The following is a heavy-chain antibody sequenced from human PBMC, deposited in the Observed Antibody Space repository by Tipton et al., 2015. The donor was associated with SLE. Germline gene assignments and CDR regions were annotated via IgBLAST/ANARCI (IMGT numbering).Heavy chain of an antibody. CDR3: ARDRALSDSTGVDP. V-gene: IGHV4-59*12. CDR2: ISDGGGT. J-gene: IGHJ5*02. Sequence: TLSLTCSVSGGSISSDHWIWIRQPPGKGLEWLGYISDGGGTNYNPSLKSRVTISVDPAKNRFSLKLTSVTAPDTAVYYCARDRALSDSTGVDPWGQGTLVTVSS. CDR1: GGSISSDH. D-gene: IGHD3-22*01.